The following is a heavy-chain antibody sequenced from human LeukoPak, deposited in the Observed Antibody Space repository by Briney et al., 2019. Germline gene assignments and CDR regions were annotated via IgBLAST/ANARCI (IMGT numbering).Heavy chain of an antibody. CDR1: GGSISSYY. D-gene: IGHD6-19*01. Sequence: SETLSLTCTVSGGSISSYYWSWIRQPPGKGLEWIGYIYYSGSTNYNPSLKSRVTISVDTSKNQFSLKLSSVTAADTAVYYCARRRAVAGMDYWGQGTLVTVSS. J-gene: IGHJ4*02. CDR2: IYYSGST. V-gene: IGHV4-59*08. CDR3: ARRRAVAGMDY.